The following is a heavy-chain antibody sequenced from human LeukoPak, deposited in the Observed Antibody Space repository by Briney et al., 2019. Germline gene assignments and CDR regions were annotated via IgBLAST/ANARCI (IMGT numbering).Heavy chain of an antibody. CDR2: ISGSGGST. D-gene: IGHD2-15*01. Sequence: GGSLRLSCAASGFTFSSYAMSWVRQAPGKGLEWVSAISGSGGSTYYADSVKGRFTISRDNSKNTLYLQMNSLRAEDTAVYYCAKATGEGAYCSGGSCYPHDAFDIWGQGTMVTVSS. J-gene: IGHJ3*02. V-gene: IGHV3-23*01. CDR3: AKATGEGAYCSGGSCYPHDAFDI. CDR1: GFTFSSYA.